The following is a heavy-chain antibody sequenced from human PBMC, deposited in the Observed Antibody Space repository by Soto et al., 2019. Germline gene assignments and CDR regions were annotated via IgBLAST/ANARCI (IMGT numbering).Heavy chain of an antibody. CDR2: ISAYNGNT. J-gene: IGHJ6*02. Sequence: ASVKVSCKASGYTFTSYGISWVRQAPGQGLEWMGWISAYNGNTNYAQKLQGRVTMTTDTSTSTAYMELRSLRSDDTAVYYCARAWTTVTSYYYYGMDVWGQGTTVTVSS. CDR3: ARAWTTVTSYYYYGMDV. CDR1: GYTFTSYG. D-gene: IGHD4-17*01. V-gene: IGHV1-18*01.